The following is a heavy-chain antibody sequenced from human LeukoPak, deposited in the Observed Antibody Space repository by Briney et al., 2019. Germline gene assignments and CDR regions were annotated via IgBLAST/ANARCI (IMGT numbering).Heavy chain of an antibody. CDR1: GFIFDDYG. V-gene: IGHV3-48*01. CDR2: ISSSSSTI. CDR3: ARGGYSGYH. Sequence: GGSLRLSCVASGFIFDDYGISWVRQAPGKGLEWVSYISSSSSTIYYADSVKGRFTISRDNAKNSLYLQMNSLRAEDTAVYYCARGGYSGYHWGQGTLVTVSS. D-gene: IGHD5-12*01. J-gene: IGHJ5*02.